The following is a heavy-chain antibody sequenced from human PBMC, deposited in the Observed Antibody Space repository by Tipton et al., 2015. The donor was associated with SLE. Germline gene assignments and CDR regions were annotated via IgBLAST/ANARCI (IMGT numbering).Heavy chain of an antibody. CDR3: ARDLVAAAGSGAFDI. D-gene: IGHD6-13*01. CDR2: ISGSGGST. V-gene: IGHV3-23*01. CDR1: GFTFSSYA. J-gene: IGHJ3*02. Sequence: SLRLSCAASGFTFSSYAMSWVRQAPGKGLEWVSAISGSGGSTYYADSVKGRFTISRDNSKNTLYLQMGSLRAEDMAVYYCARDLVAAAGSGAFDIWGQGTMVTVSS.